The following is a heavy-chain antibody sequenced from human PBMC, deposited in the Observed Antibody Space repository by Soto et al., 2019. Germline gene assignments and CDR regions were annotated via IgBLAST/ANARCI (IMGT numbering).Heavy chain of an antibody. CDR3: AREKMGYDFWSGSHV. J-gene: IGHJ6*02. D-gene: IGHD3-3*01. V-gene: IGHV3-7*01. CDR2: IKFDGSQT. Sequence: GGSLKLSCAASGFTVSTYHMTWVRQAPGKGLEWVANIKFDGSQTYYVGSVKGRFTISRDNAKNSLYLQMNSLRVEDTAVYYCAREKMGYDFWSGSHVWGQGTTVTVSS. CDR1: GFTVSTYH.